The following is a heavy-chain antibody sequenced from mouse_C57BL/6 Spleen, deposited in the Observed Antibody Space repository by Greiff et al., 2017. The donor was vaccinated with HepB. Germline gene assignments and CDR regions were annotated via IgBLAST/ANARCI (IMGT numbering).Heavy chain of an antibody. J-gene: IGHJ3*01. D-gene: IGHD2-4*01. CDR1: GYAFSSYW. V-gene: IGHV1-80*01. CDR2: IYPGDGDT. CDR3: AREWGYYDYDEGFAY. Sequence: VQLQQSGAELVKPGASVKISCKASGYAFSSYWMNWVKQRPGKGLGWIGQIYPGDGDTNYNGKFKGKATLTADQSSSTAYMQLSSLTSEDSAVYFCAREWGYYDYDEGFAYWGQGTLVTVSA.